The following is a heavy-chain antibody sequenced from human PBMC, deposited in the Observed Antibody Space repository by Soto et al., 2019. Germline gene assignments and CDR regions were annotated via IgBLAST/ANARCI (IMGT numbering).Heavy chain of an antibody. CDR2: ISGSGGST. J-gene: IGHJ4*02. CDR1: GFTFSSYA. D-gene: IGHD3-22*01. V-gene: IGHV3-23*01. CDR3: AKDSSGYPGAYFAY. Sequence: PGGSLRLSCAASGFTFSSYAMSWVRQAPGKGLEWVSAISGSGGSTYYADSVKGRFTISRDNSKNTLYLQMNSLRAEDTAVYYCAKDSSGYPGAYFAYGGQGTLVPVSP.